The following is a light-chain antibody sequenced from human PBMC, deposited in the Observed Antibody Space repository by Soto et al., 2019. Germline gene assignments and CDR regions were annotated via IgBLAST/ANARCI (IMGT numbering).Light chain of an antibody. CDR3: QQRSSWRSRYT. J-gene: IGKJ2*01. CDR1: QSVSSY. Sequence: EIVLTQSPATLSLSPGERATLSCRASQSVSSYLAWYQQKPGQAPRLLIYDASNRATGSPARFSGSGSGTDFTRTISSLEPVDFSSYYYQQRSSWRSRYTFGQGTKLDIK. V-gene: IGKV3-11*01. CDR2: DAS.